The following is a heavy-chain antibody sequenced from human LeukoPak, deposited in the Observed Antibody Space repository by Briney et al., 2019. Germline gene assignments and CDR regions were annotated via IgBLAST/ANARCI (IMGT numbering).Heavy chain of an antibody. V-gene: IGHV3-23*01. Sequence: PGRCLRLSCAASGFTFSNYGMSWVRQAPGKGLEWLSVISGSGGSTYYAGSVKGRFTISRDKSKNTLYLQMNSLRAGDTAVYYCAKGDSSVWPFYFDYWGQGTLVTVSS. CDR2: ISGSGGST. CDR3: AKGDSSVWPFYFDY. D-gene: IGHD6-19*01. CDR1: GFTFSNYG. J-gene: IGHJ4*02.